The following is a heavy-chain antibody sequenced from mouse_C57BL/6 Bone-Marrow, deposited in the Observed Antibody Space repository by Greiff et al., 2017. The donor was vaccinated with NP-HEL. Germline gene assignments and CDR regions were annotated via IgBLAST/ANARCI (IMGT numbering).Heavy chain of an antibody. Sequence: QVQLQQPGAELVRPGTSVKLSCKASGYTFTSYWMHWVKQRPGQGLEWIGVIDPSDSYTNYNQKFKGKATLTVDTSSSTAYMQLSSLTSEDSAVYYCVFTTVVATPYFDYWGQGTTLTVSS. CDR3: VFTTVVATPYFDY. J-gene: IGHJ2*01. V-gene: IGHV1-59*01. CDR2: IDPSDSYT. D-gene: IGHD1-1*01. CDR1: GYTFTSYW.